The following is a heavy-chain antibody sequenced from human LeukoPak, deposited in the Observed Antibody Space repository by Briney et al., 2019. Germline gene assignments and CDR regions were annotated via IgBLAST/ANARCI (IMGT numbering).Heavy chain of an antibody. CDR2: FDPEDGET. Sequence: ASVKVSCKVSGYTLTELSMHWVRQAPGKGLEWMGGFDPEDGETIYAQKFQGRVTMTEDTFTDTAYMELSSLRSEDTAVYYCATAYYYGSGKGGYFQHWGQGTLVTVSS. V-gene: IGHV1-24*01. D-gene: IGHD3-10*01. CDR3: ATAYYYGSGKGGYFQH. CDR1: GYTLTELS. J-gene: IGHJ1*01.